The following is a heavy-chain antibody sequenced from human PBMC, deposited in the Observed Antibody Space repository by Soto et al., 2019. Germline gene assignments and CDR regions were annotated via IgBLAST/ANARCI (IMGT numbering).Heavy chain of an antibody. Sequence: EVQLVESGGGLVQPGGSLRLSCEASGFTFKTYWMHWVRQVPGEGLMWVSRIVGDETSTTYADSVKGRFTISRDNAKNTLYLQMNSLRVEDTAVYYCAIGGARSFDYWGQGTLVTVSS. J-gene: IGHJ4*02. CDR2: IVGDETST. CDR3: AIGGARSFDY. CDR1: GFTFKTYW. D-gene: IGHD3-16*01. V-gene: IGHV3-74*01.